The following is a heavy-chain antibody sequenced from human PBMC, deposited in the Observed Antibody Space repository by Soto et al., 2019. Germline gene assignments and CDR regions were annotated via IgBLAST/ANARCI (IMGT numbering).Heavy chain of an antibody. V-gene: IGHV4-59*01. D-gene: IGHD2-15*01. J-gene: IGHJ4*02. CDR2: ISSSGST. Sequence: QVQLQESGPGLVKPSETLSLTCTVSGGSISSYYWSWIRQPPGKRLECIGHISSSGSTSYNPSLKSRVSRSMDTSKNPFSLTLGSVTAADSAVYYCAMRIQLDYWGQGTLVTVSS. CDR1: GGSISSYY. CDR3: AMRIQLDY.